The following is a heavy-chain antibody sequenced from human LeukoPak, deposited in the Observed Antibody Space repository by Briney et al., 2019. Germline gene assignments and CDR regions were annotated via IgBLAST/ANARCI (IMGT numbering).Heavy chain of an antibody. CDR2: INHSGST. Sequence: SETLSLTCAVYGGSFSGYYWSWIRQPPGKGLEWIGEINHSGSTNYNPSLKSRVTISVDTSKNQFSLKLSSVTAADTAVYYCAMYYYDSSGPYFDYWGQGTLVTVSS. V-gene: IGHV4-34*01. D-gene: IGHD3-22*01. J-gene: IGHJ4*02. CDR3: AMYYYDSSGPYFDY. CDR1: GGSFSGYY.